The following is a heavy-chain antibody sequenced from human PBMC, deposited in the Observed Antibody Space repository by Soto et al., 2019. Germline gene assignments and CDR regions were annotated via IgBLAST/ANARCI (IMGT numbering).Heavy chain of an antibody. CDR1: GGTFSSYT. CDR2: IIPILGIA. J-gene: IGHJ6*03. V-gene: IGHV1-69*08. CDR3: ARDMEGYCSSTSCSTPYYYYMDV. D-gene: IGHD2-2*02. Sequence: QVQLVQSGAEVKKPGSSVKVSCKASGGTFSSYTISWVRQAPGQGLEWMGRIIPILGIANYAQKFQGRVTITADKSTSTAYMELSSLRSEDTAVYYCARDMEGYCSSTSCSTPYYYYMDVWGKGTTVTVSS.